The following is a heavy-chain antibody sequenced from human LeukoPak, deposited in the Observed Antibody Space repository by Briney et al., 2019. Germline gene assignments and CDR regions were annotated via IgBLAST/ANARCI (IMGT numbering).Heavy chain of an antibody. CDR1: GFTFSSYA. D-gene: IGHD6-13*01. Sequence: PGRSLRLSCAASGFTFSSYAMHWVRQAPGKGLGWVAVISYDGSNKYYADSVKGRFTISRDNSKNTLYLQMNSLRAEDTAVYYCARERTAAGTFDYWGQGTLVTVSS. CDR2: ISYDGSNK. CDR3: ARERTAAGTFDY. J-gene: IGHJ4*02. V-gene: IGHV3-30*04.